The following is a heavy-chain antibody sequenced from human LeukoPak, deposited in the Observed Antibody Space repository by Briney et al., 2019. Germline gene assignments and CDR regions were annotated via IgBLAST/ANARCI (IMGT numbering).Heavy chain of an antibody. D-gene: IGHD1-26*01. CDR2: FDPEDVKT. CDR1: GYTLTELS. CDR3: ARGFRGSLDFDY. Sequence: ASVKVSCKVSGYTLTELSMHWVRQAPGKGLEWMGGFDPEDVKTIYAQKLQGRVTMTTDTSTSTAYMELRSLRSDDTAVYYCARGFRGSLDFDYWGQGTLVTVSS. V-gene: IGHV1-24*01. J-gene: IGHJ4*02.